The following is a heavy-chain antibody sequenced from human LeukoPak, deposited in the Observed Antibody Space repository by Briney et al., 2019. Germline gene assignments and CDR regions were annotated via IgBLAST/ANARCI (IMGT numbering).Heavy chain of an antibody. CDR3: AKHLWFGDTGYFDS. J-gene: IGHJ4*02. D-gene: IGHD3-10*01. CDR2: VKPDSGDT. CDR1: RYTFTDYY. Sequence: ASVKVSCKASRYTFTDYYIQWLRQAPGQGPEWMGWVKPDSGDTYYAQKLQGRFTMTRDTSISTAFMELSMLTSADTAVYYCAKHLWFGDTGYFDSWGQGTLVVVSS. V-gene: IGHV1-2*02.